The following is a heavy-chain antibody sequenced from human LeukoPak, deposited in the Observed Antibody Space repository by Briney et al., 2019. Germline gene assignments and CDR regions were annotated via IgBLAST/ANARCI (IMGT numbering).Heavy chain of an antibody. CDR3: ARMSSSWSRGAFDI. D-gene: IGHD6-13*01. CDR1: GFTFSSYW. J-gene: IGHJ3*02. CDR2: IKRDGSEK. V-gene: IGHV3-7*03. Sequence: PGGSLRLSCAASGFTFSSYWMSWVRHAPGKGLEWVANIKRDGSEKYYVDSVKGRFTISRDNAKNSLYLQMNSLRAEDTAVYYCARMSSSWSRGAFDIWGQGTMVTVSS.